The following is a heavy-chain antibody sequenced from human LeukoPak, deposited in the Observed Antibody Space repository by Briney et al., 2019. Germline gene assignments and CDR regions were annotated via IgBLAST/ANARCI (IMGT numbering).Heavy chain of an antibody. D-gene: IGHD3-22*01. CDR1: GGSISSYY. CDR2: IYYSGST. Sequence: PSETLSLTCTVSGGSISSYYWSWIRQPPGKGLEWIGYIYYSGSTNYNPSLKSRVTISVDTSKNQFSLKLSSVTAADTAVYYCARHRGLYDSSGYNGDAFDIWGQGTMVTVSS. V-gene: IGHV4-59*08. CDR3: ARHRGLYDSSGYNGDAFDI. J-gene: IGHJ3*02.